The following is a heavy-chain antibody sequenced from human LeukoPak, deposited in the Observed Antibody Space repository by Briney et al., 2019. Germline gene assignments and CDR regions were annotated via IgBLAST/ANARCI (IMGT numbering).Heavy chain of an antibody. J-gene: IGHJ4*02. Sequence: ASVKVSCKASGYTFTGYYMHWVRQAPGQGLEWMGWINPNSGGTKYAQKFQGRVTMTRDMSTSTVYMEMSSLRFEDTAFYYCASGGHIRVYDSNPYYGHYWGQGTLVTVSS. CDR2: INPNSGGT. CDR3: ASGGHIRVYDSNPYYGHY. V-gene: IGHV1-2*02. D-gene: IGHD3-22*01. CDR1: GYTFTGYY.